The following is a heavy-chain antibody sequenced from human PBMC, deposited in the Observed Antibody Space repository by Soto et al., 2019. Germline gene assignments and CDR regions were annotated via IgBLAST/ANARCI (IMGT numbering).Heavy chain of an antibody. CDR2: ISSSSSYI. Sequence: VGSLRLSCAASGFTFSSYSMNWVRQAPGKGLEWVSSISSSSSYIYYADSVKGRFTISRDNAKNSLYLQMNSLRAEDTAVYYCARDRSGYSSSWYSNGMDVWGQGTTVTVSS. CDR3: ARDRSGYSSSWYSNGMDV. V-gene: IGHV3-21*01. D-gene: IGHD6-13*01. CDR1: GFTFSSYS. J-gene: IGHJ6*02.